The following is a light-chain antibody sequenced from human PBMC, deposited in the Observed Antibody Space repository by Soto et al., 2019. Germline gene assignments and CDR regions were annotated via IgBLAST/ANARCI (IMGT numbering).Light chain of an antibody. V-gene: IGLV2-23*01. CDR1: SSDIGTYNL. Sequence: QSALTQPASVSGSPGQSITISCTGTSSDIGTYNLVSWYQQHPGKAPKLMIYEGTKRPSGVTNRFSGSTSGNTATLTISGLPTEDEADYYCCEYVGSKIVVFGGGTKLTVL. CDR3: CEYVGSKIVV. J-gene: IGLJ2*01. CDR2: EGT.